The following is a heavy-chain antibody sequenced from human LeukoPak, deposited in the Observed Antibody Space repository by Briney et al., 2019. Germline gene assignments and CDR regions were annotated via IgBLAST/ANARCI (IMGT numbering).Heavy chain of an antibody. V-gene: IGHV5-10-1*01. J-gene: IGHJ4*02. Sequence: GESLKISCKGSGYVFTSYWISWVRQIPGKGLEWMGRIDPSDSYTNYSPSFQGHVTISADKSISTAYLQWSSLKASDTAMYYCARHSKYYDILTGYYTSWHFDYWGQGTLVTVSS. D-gene: IGHD3-9*01. CDR2: IDPSDSYT. CDR3: ARHSKYYDILTGYYTSWHFDY. CDR1: GYVFTSYW.